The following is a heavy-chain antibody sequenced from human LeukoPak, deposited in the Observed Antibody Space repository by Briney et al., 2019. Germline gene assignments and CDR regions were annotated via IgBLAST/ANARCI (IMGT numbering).Heavy chain of an antibody. J-gene: IGHJ4*02. D-gene: IGHD4-17*01. CDR3: ARLGARQVLDY. Sequence: GGSLGLSCAASGFNFASNWMHWVRQTPGKGLMWVSRINSGGSGTSYADSVEGRFTISRDNAKNSLYLQMNSLRAEDTAVYYCARLGARQVLDYWGQGTLVTVSS. V-gene: IGHV3-74*01. CDR1: GFNFASNW. CDR2: INSGGSGT.